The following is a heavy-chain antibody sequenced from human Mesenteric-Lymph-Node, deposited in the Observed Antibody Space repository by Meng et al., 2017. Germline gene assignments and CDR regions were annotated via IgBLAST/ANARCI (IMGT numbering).Heavy chain of an antibody. D-gene: IGHD6-13*01. V-gene: IGHV1-2*06. CDR3: ASDHHGIAAADCYNWFDT. Sequence: GESLKISCAASGFTFSSYGMHWVRQAPGQGLEWMGRINPNSGGTNYAQKFQGRVTMTRDTSISTAYMELSRLRSDDTAVYYCASDHHGIAAADCYNWFDTWGQGTLVTVSS. CDR2: INPNSGGT. J-gene: IGHJ5*02. CDR1: GFTFSSYG.